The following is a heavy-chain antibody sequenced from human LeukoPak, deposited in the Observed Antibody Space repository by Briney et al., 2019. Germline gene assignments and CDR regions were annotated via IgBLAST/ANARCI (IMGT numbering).Heavy chain of an antibody. CDR1: GDSVSSNSAA. CDR3: AREDTTVLLWFGELFSAFDI. V-gene: IGHV6-1*01. D-gene: IGHD3-10*01. J-gene: IGHJ3*02. CDR2: TYYRSKWYN. Sequence: SQTLSLTCAISGDSVSSNSAAWNWIRQSPSRGLEWLGRTYYRSKWYNDYAVSVKSRITINPDTSKNQFSLQLNSVTPEDTAVYYCAREDTTVLLWFGELFSAFDIWGQGTMVTVSS.